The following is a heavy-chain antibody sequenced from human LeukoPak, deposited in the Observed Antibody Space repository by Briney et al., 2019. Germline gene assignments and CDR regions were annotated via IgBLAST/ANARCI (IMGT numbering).Heavy chain of an antibody. D-gene: IGHD2-2*01. CDR2: ISGSGGST. V-gene: IGHV3-23*01. Sequence: GGSLRLSCAASGFTFSSYAMTWVREAPGKGLVWVSAISGSGGSTYYADSVKGRFTISRDNSKSTLYLQMNSLRAEDTAVYYCAKDPRYCSSTSCYDYWGQGTLVTVSS. CDR3: AKDPRYCSSTSCYDY. CDR1: GFTFSSYA. J-gene: IGHJ4*02.